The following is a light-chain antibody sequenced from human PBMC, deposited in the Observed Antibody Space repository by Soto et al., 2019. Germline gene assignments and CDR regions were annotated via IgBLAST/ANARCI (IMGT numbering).Light chain of an antibody. Sequence: DIQMTQSPSTLSASVGDRVTITCRASQSIDSWLAWYQQKPGKAPNLLIYKASTLEGGVPSRFSGSGSGTDFTLTISSLQPDDFATYYCQHYHSYPYTFGQGTKLEIK. CDR1: QSIDSW. J-gene: IGKJ2*01. CDR3: QHYHSYPYT. V-gene: IGKV1-5*03. CDR2: KAS.